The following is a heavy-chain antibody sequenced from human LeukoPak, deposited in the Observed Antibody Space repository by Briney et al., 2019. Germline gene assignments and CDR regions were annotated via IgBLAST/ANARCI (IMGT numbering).Heavy chain of an antibody. CDR2: IKRDGSEK. J-gene: IGHJ4*02. Sequence: GGSLRLSCAASGFTFNSYWMNWVRQAPGKGLEWVANIKRDGSEKYYVDSVMGRFTISRDNAKNSLDLQMNSLRVEDTAVYYCARLGPASSGWPESFDYWGQGTLVTVSS. CDR1: GFTFNSYW. V-gene: IGHV3-7*03. CDR3: ARLGPASSGWPESFDY. D-gene: IGHD6-19*01.